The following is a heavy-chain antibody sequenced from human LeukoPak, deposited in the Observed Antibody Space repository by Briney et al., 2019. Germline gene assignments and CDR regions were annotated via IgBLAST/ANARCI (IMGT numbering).Heavy chain of an antibody. J-gene: IGHJ4*02. V-gene: IGHV4-30-2*05. D-gene: IGHD3-22*01. CDR2: IYYSGST. CDR1: GGSISSGGYS. CDR3: ARGGYYDSSGYRPFDY. Sequence: SQTLSLTCAVSGGSISSGGYSWSWIRQPPGKGLEWIGYIYYSGSTYYNPSLKSRVTISVDTSKNQFSLKLSSVTAADTAVYYCARGGYYDSSGYRPFDYWGQGTLVTASS.